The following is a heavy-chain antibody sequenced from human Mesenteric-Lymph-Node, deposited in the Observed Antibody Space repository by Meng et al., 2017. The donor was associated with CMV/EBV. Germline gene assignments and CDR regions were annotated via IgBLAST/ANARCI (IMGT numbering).Heavy chain of an antibody. Sequence: GESLKISCAASGFTFSSYSMNWVRQAPGKGLEWVSSISSSSSYIYYADSVKGRFTTSRDNSKNTLYLQMNSLRAEDTAVYYCARPSNCALDYWGQGTLVTVSS. CDR2: ISSSSSYI. CDR1: GFTFSSYS. D-gene: IGHD1-1*01. CDR3: ARPSNCALDY. J-gene: IGHJ4*02. V-gene: IGHV3-21*01.